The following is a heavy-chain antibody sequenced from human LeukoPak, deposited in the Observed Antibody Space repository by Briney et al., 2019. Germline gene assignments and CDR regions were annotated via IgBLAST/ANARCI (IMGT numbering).Heavy chain of an antibody. Sequence: PGGSLRLSCSASGFTFTDYYLTWIRQAPGKGLEWLSYIGDSDATIYYADSVKGRFTVSRDNAKSSLFLQMNSLRAEDTAVYYCARSPQTYFYYMDIWGKGTTVTVSS. CDR3: ARSPQTYFYYMDI. J-gene: IGHJ6*03. CDR1: GFTFTDYY. CDR2: IGDSDATI. V-gene: IGHV3-11*01.